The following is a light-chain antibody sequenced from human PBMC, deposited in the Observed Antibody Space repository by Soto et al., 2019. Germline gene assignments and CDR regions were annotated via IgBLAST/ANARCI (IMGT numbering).Light chain of an antibody. J-gene: IGLJ2*01. CDR1: SSDVGGYDL. V-gene: IGLV2-8*01. Sequence: QSALTQPPSASGSPGQSVTISCTGTSSDVGGYDLVSWYQQHPGKAPKLILYEVAKRPSGVPDRFSGSKSGNTASLTVSGLQADEEAYYYCSSFAGSNTVFGGGTKLTVL. CDR2: EVA. CDR3: SSFAGSNTV.